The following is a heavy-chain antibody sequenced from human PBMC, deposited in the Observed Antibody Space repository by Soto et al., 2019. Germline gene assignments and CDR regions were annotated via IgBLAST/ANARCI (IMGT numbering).Heavy chain of an antibody. CDR1: GFTFTRYC. V-gene: IGHV3-21*06. Sequence: GGSLRLSCAASGFTFTRYCMNWVRQAPGKGLEWVASISSTTNYIYYGESLKGRLTISRDNAKNSMYLQMNTLRAEDTAVYYCARESEDLSSNLDYWGQGTLVTVAS. CDR2: ISSTTNYI. J-gene: IGHJ4*02. CDR3: ARESEDLSSNLDY.